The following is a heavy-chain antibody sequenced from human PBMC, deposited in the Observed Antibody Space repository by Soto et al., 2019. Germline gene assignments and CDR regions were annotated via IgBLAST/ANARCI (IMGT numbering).Heavy chain of an antibody. CDR1: GGTISIRDYY. J-gene: IGHJ5*02. V-gene: IGHV4-31*03. CDR2: IHYSGGA. D-gene: IGHD2-15*01. CDR3: ARDLTGYCKLDP. Sequence: QVQLQESGPGLVKPSQTLSLTCTVSGGTISIRDYYWTWIRQHPGKGLEWIGYIHYSGGAFYNPSLESRLTLSIDTSNNHFSLNLRSVTAADTAVYYCARDLTGYCKLDPWGQGTLVTVSS.